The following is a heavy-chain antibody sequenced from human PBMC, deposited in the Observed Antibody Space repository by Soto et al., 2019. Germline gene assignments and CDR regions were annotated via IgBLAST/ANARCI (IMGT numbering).Heavy chain of an antibody. J-gene: IGHJ4*02. Sequence: EVQLVESGGGLVKPWGSLRLSCAASGFTFSSYSMNWVRQAPGKGLEWVSSISSSSSYIYYADSVKGRFTISRDNAKNSLYMQMNSMRAEDTAVYYCGVVGSYSDYWGQGTLVTVSS. D-gene: IGHD1-26*01. CDR2: ISSSSSYI. CDR1: GFTFSSYS. CDR3: GVVGSYSDY. V-gene: IGHV3-21*01.